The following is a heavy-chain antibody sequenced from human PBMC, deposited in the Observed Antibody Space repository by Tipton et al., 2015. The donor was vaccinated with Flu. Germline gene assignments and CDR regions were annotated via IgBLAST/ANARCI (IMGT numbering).Heavy chain of an antibody. CDR1: GFTFSSYA. J-gene: IGHJ2*01. D-gene: IGHD6-19*01. V-gene: IGHV3-23*01. CDR3: AGTVADSWYFDL. Sequence: AVSGFTFSSYAMSGVRQAPGKGLEWVSAISGSGGSTYYADSVKGRFTISRDNSKNTLYLQMNSLRAEDTAVYYCAGTVADSWYFDLWGRGTLVTVSS. CDR2: ISGSGGST.